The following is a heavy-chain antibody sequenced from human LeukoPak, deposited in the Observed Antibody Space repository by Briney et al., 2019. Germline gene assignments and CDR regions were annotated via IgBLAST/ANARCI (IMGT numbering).Heavy chain of an antibody. V-gene: IGHV3-48*01. Sequence: GGSLRLSCAASGFTFSSYSMNWVRQAPGKGLEWVSYISSSSSTIYYADSVKGRFTISRDNAKNSLYLQMNSLRAEDTAVYYCARDRYCSGGSCYFSLLDYWGQGTLVTVSS. D-gene: IGHD2-15*01. CDR3: ARDRYCSGGSCYFSLLDY. CDR2: ISSSSSTI. CDR1: GFTFSSYS. J-gene: IGHJ4*02.